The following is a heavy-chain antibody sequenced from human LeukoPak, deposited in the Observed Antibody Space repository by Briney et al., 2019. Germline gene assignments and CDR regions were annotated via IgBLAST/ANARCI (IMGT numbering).Heavy chain of an antibody. D-gene: IGHD2-2*01. V-gene: IGHV3-21*01. Sequence: GGSLRLSCAASGLTFGSHWMHWVRQGPGKGLEWVSSISSSSSYIYYADSVKGRFTISRDNAKNSLYLQMNSLRAEDTAVYYCARGGSGYCSSTSCSLWGGYYYYMDVWGKGTTVTVSS. CDR1: GLTFGSHW. CDR3: ARGGSGYCSSTSCSLWGGYYYYMDV. J-gene: IGHJ6*03. CDR2: ISSSSSYI.